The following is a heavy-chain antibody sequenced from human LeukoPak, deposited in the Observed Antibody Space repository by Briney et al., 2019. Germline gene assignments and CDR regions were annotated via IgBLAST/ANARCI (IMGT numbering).Heavy chain of an antibody. D-gene: IGHD5-12*01. CDR2: IYYSGST. J-gene: IGHJ4*02. CDR1: GGSISSGGYY. CDR3: ARDRGYSGYDISSPVV. Sequence: SETLSLTCTVSGGSISSGGYYWSWIRQHPGKGLEWIGYIYYSGSTYYNPSLKSRVTISVDTSKNQFSLKLSSVTAADTAVYYCARDRGYSGYDISSPVVWGQGALVTVSS. V-gene: IGHV4-31*03.